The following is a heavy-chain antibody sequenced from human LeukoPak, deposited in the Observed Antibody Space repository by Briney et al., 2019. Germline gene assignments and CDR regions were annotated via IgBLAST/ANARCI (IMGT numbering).Heavy chain of an antibody. CDR2: ISWNSGSI. CDR3: AKADNTAMVSHFDY. V-gene: IGHV3-9*01. D-gene: IGHD5-18*01. CDR1: GFTFDDYA. J-gene: IGHJ4*02. Sequence: PGGSLRLSCAASGFTFDDYAMHWVRQAPGKGLEWVSGISWNSGSIGYADSVKGRFTISRDNAKNSLYLQMNSLRAEDTALYYCAKADNTAMVSHFDYWGQGTLVTVSS.